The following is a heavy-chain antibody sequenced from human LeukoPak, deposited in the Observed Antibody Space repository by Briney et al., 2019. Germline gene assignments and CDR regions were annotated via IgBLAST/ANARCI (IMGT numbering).Heavy chain of an antibody. CDR1: GFTFSSYA. D-gene: IGHD3-10*01. CDR3: ARDHDYGSGSYYN. Sequence: PGRSLRLSCAASGFTFSSYAMHWVRQAPGKGLEWVAVISYDGSNKYYADSVKGRFTISRDNSKNTLYLQMNSLRAEDTAVYYCARDHDYGSGSYYNWGQGTLVTVSS. CDR2: ISYDGSNK. J-gene: IGHJ4*02. V-gene: IGHV3-30-3*01.